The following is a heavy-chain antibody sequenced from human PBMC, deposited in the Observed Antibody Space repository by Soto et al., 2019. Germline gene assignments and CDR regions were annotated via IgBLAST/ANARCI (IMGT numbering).Heavy chain of an antibody. J-gene: IGHJ4*02. CDR3: ASAAVTGTAGLDF. CDR2: INPNSGGT. V-gene: IGHV1-2*02. CDR1: GYTFSGFY. Sequence: GASLKVSCKASGYTFSGFYMHWVRQAPGQGLEWMGWINPNSGGTKSAEKFQGRVTMTRDTSISTAYMELSRLTSDDTAVYYCASAAVTGTAGLDFWGQGTQVTVSS. D-gene: IGHD6-19*01.